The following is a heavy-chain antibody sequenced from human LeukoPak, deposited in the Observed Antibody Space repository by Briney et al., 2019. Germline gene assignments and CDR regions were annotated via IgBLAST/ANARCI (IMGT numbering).Heavy chain of an antibody. D-gene: IGHD3-22*01. CDR2: IKQDGSEK. Sequence: GGSLRLSCAASGFTFSSYAMTWVRQAPGKGLEWVANIKQDGSEKYYVDSLKGRFTISRDNAMNSLFLQMNSLRAEDTAVYYCARDLPTGYYISSGYYEYFLDYWGQGTLVTVSS. J-gene: IGHJ4*02. V-gene: IGHV3-7*04. CDR1: GFTFSSYA. CDR3: ARDLPTGYYISSGYYEYFLDY.